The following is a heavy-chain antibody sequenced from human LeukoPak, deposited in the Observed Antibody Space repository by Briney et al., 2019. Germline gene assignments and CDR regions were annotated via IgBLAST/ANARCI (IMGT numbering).Heavy chain of an antibody. Sequence: GGSLRLSCAASGFTFSRYSMNWVRQAPGKGLEWVSRINSDGSSTSYADSVKGRFTISRDNAKHTLYLQMNSLRAEDTAVYYCARSIVGATGYFDYWGQGTLVTVSS. CDR1: GFTFSRYS. V-gene: IGHV3-74*01. CDR2: INSDGSST. D-gene: IGHD1-26*01. CDR3: ARSIVGATGYFDY. J-gene: IGHJ4*02.